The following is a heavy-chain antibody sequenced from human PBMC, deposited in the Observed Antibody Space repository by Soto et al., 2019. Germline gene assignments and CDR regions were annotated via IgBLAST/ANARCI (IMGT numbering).Heavy chain of an antibody. CDR3: ERGITTSGPLDAFDI. CDR2: TYYRSKWYN. Sequence: SETLSLTCAISGDSVSSNSAAWNWIRQSPSRGLEWLGRTYYRSKWYNDYAVSVKSRITINPDTSKNQFSLQLNSVTPEDTAVYYCERGITTSGPLDAFDIWGQGTMVTV. D-gene: IGHD1-20*01. V-gene: IGHV6-1*01. CDR1: GDSVSSNSAA. J-gene: IGHJ3*02.